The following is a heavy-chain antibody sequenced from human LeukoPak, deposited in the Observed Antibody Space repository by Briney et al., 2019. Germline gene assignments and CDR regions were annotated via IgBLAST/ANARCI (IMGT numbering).Heavy chain of an antibody. CDR2: FDPEDGET. Sequence: ASVKVSCKVSGYTLTELSMHWVRQAPGKGLEGMGGFDPEDGETIYAQKFQGRVTMTEDTSTDTAYMELSSLRSEDTAVYYCATDLGGSSWTDFDYWGQGTLFTVSS. J-gene: IGHJ4*02. CDR3: ATDLGGSSWTDFDY. V-gene: IGHV1-24*01. CDR1: GYTLTELS. D-gene: IGHD6-13*01.